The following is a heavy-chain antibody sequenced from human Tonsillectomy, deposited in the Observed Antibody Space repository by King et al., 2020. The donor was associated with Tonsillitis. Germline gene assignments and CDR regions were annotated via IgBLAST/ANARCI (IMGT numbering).Heavy chain of an antibody. Sequence: QLVESGGGVVQPGGSLRLSCAASGFTFSSYGMHWVRQAPGKGLEWVAFIRADGSNKYYADSVKGRFTISRDNSKNTLYLQMNSLRAEDTAVYYCAKVAVGKSRYFDYWGHGTLVTVSA. J-gene: IGHJ4*01. CDR1: GFTFSSYG. CDR3: AKVAVGKSRYFDY. V-gene: IGHV3-30*02. CDR2: IRADGSNK. D-gene: IGHD6-19*01.